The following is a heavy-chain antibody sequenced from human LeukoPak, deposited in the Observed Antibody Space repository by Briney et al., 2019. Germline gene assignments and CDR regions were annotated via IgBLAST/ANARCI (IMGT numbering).Heavy chain of an antibody. Sequence: GGSLRLSCAASGFTFSDYYMSWIRQAPGKELEWVSYISSSGSTIYYADSVKGRFTISRDNAKNSLYLQMNSLRAEDTAVYYCARDRHSSSWYIDYWGQGTLVTVSS. CDR2: ISSSGSTI. J-gene: IGHJ4*02. V-gene: IGHV3-11*01. CDR3: ARDRHSSSWYIDY. CDR1: GFTFSDYY. D-gene: IGHD6-13*01.